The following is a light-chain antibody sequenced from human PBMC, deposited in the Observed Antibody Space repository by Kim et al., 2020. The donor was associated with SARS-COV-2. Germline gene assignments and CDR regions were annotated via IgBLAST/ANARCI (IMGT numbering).Light chain of an antibody. J-gene: IGLJ3*02. CDR1: GGHSSYA. Sequence: ASVRLTCTLSGGHSSYAIAWHQQQPEKGPRYLMKLNSDGCHSKGDGIPDRFSGSSAGAERYLTISSLQSEDEADYYCQTWGSGMGVFGGGTQLTVL. V-gene: IGLV4-69*01. CDR3: QTWGSGMGV. CDR2: LNSDGCH.